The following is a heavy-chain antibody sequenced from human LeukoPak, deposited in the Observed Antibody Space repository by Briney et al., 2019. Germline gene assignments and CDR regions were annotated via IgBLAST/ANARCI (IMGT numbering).Heavy chain of an antibody. V-gene: IGHV3-23*01. J-gene: IGHJ4*02. Sequence: GGTLRLSCAASGFTFSSYAISWARQAPGKGLEWVSAISNSGDNTFYAGSVKGRFTISRDNSKNTLYLQMNSLRAEDTAVYYCAKGMFVFGTTFFYFDYWGQGTLVTVSS. D-gene: IGHD2/OR15-2a*01. CDR1: GFTFSSYA. CDR3: AKGMFVFGTTFFYFDY. CDR2: ISNSGDNT.